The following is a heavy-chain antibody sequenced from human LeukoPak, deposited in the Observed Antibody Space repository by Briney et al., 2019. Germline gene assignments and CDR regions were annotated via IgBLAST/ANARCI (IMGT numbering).Heavy chain of an antibody. J-gene: IGHJ4*02. CDR3: AVVVAGWQYLDY. D-gene: IGHD6-19*01. V-gene: IGHV3-30*02. CDR1: GFIFSDNG. Sequence: PGGSLRLSCRTSGFIFSDNGVHWVRQAPGKGLEWVTFIRGDTSGEYYADSVKGRFTISRDKSRGSVYLQMNSPKSEDTAVYYCAVVVAGWQYLDYWGQGTLVTVSS. CDR2: IRGDTSGE.